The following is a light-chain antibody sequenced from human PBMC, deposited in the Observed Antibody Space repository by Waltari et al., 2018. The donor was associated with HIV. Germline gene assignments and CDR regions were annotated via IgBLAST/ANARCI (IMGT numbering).Light chain of an antibody. Sequence: QSALTQSRSVSGSPGQSVTISCSGTSSAVGGYKYVSWYQQHPGKVPKLMIYDVNKRPSGVPDRFSGSKSANTASLTISGLQAEDEADYYCCSYAGSYTWVFGGGTKLTVL. CDR3: CSYAGSYTWV. CDR2: DVN. V-gene: IGLV2-11*01. CDR1: SSAVGGYKY. J-gene: IGLJ3*02.